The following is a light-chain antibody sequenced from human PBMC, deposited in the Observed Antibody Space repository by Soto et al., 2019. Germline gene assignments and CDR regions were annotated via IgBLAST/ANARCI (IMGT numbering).Light chain of an antibody. Sequence: DIQVTQSPPTLSASVGDRVTITFRASQTISTWMAWYQQKPGKAPKLLVYDASTLQSGVASRFSGSGSGTEFTLIISGLQPDDSATYYCQQYNSYSPLTFGGGTKVDIK. CDR3: QQYNSYSPLT. J-gene: IGKJ4*01. CDR2: DAS. V-gene: IGKV1-5*01. CDR1: QTISTW.